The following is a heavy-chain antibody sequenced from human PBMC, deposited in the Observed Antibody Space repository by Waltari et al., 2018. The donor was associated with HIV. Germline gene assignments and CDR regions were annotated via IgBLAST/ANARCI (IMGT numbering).Heavy chain of an antibody. V-gene: IGHV4-38-2*01. D-gene: IGHD6-19*01. CDR3: ASIAVAEYYYGMDV. J-gene: IGHJ6*02. CDR1: GYSIRSGYY. Sequence: QVQLQESGPGLVKPSATLSLTCAVSGYSIRSGYYRGWIRQPPGKGLEWIGSIYHSGSTYYNPSLKSRVTISVDTSKNQFSLKLSSVTAADTAVYYCASIAVAEYYYGMDVWGQGTTVTVSS. CDR2: IYHSGST.